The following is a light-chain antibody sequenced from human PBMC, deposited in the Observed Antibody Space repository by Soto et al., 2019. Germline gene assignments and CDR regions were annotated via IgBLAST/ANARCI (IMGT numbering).Light chain of an antibody. J-gene: IGKJ1*01. Sequence: DIQMTQSPSTLSGSVGDRVTITCRASQTISSWLAWYQQKPGKAPKLLIYKASTLKSGVPSRFSGSGSGTEFTRTISSLQPDDFATYYCQHYNSYAEAVGQGTKVELK. CDR1: QTISSW. V-gene: IGKV1-5*03. CDR3: QHYNSYAEA. CDR2: KAS.